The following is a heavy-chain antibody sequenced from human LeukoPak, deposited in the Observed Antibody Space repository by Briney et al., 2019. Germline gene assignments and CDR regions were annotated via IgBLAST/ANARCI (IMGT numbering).Heavy chain of an antibody. Sequence: SETLSLTCTVSGGSISSYYWGWIRQPPRRGPEWLASVYYSGLTYYNSSLKSRVSMSVDTSKNQFSLKLTSVTAADTAVYYCARVAYGSGSRLIDCWGQGTLVTISS. CDR2: VYYSGLT. D-gene: IGHD3-10*01. J-gene: IGHJ4*02. CDR3: ARVAYGSGSRLIDC. V-gene: IGHV4-39*07. CDR1: GGSISSYY.